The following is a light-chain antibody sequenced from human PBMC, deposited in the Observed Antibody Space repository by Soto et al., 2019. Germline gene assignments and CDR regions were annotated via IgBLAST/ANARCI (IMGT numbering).Light chain of an antibody. CDR2: LGS. CDR3: MQALQIWT. Sequence: DIVVTQSPLSLTVAPGEPASISCTSSQSLLHSDGYNYLEWYLQKPGQSPQLLIYLGSTRASGVTDRFSGSGSGTDFTLKISRVEAEDVGVYYCMQALQIWTFGQGTKVEIK. V-gene: IGKV2-28*01. CDR1: QSLLHSDGYNY. J-gene: IGKJ1*01.